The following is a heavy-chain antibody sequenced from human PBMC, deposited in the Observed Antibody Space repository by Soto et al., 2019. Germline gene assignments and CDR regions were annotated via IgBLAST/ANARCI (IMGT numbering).Heavy chain of an antibody. CDR2: IYHSGST. CDR1: GGSIISGGYS. V-gene: IGHV4-30-2*01. D-gene: IGHD1-20*01. Sequence: PSETLSLTCAVSGGSIISGGYSWIWIRQPPGKGLEWIGYIYHSGSTYYNPSLKSRVTISVDRSKNQFSLKLSSVTAADTAVYYCARVGPYNWKIGAYYYYYMDVWGKGTTVTVSS. J-gene: IGHJ6*03. CDR3: ARVGPYNWKIGAYYYYYMDV.